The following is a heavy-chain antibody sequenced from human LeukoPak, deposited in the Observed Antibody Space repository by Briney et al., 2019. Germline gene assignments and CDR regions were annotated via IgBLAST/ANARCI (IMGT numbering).Heavy chain of an antibody. CDR1: GGSISTSDYY. V-gene: IGHV4-39*01. J-gene: IGHJ4*02. D-gene: IGHD1-7*01. CDR2: VFYSGST. Sequence: PSETLSLTCTVSGGSISTSDYYWGWLRQPPGKGMEWIGSVFYSGSTYYNPSLKSRVTISVDTSKNKSSLKLSSVTAADTAVYYCARVPNWNYPSFDYWGQGILVTVSS. CDR3: ARVPNWNYPSFDY.